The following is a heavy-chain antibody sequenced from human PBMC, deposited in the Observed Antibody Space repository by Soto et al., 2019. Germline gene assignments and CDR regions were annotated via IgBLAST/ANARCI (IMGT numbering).Heavy chain of an antibody. J-gene: IGHJ5*02. CDR3: ARGIATGQLDP. Sequence: EASVKVSCKASGYTFTRYTMNWVRQAPGQRLEWMGWTNPDNGNTKSSQKFQDRVIITRDTSASTAYMDLSSLRSEDTAVYYCARGIATGQLDPWGQGTLVTVSS. D-gene: IGHD2-15*01. V-gene: IGHV1-3*01. CDR2: TNPDNGNT. CDR1: GYTFTRYT.